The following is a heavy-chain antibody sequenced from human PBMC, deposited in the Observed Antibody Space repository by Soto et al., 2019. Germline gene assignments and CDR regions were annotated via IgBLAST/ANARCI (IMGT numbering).Heavy chain of an antibody. Sequence: EVQLLESGGGLVQPGGSLRLSCAASGFSFSSYGMSWVRQAPGKGPEWVATILAVDGITDYADAVRGRFTISRDNSKNMLHLQMNGLRAEGTAVYYCAKWAGTYGDYAHYFHYWGQGTLVTVSS. D-gene: IGHD4-17*01. J-gene: IGHJ1*01. CDR1: GFSFSSYG. CDR2: ILAVDGIT. V-gene: IGHV3-23*01. CDR3: AKWAGTYGDYAHYFHY.